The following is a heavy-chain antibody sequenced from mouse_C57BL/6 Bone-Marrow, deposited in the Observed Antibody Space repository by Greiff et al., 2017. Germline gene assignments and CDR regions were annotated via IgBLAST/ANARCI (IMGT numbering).Heavy chain of an antibody. CDR2: INPSNGGT. CDR3: AREDDGYPYGFDY. V-gene: IGHV1-53*01. J-gene: IGHJ2*01. D-gene: IGHD2-3*01. Sequence: QVQLQQPGTELVQPGASVKLSCKASGYTFTSYWMHWVKQRPGQGLEWIGNINPSNGGTNYNEKFKSKATVTVDKSSITAYMQLSSLTSEDSAVYYCAREDDGYPYGFDYWCQGTTLTVSS. CDR1: GYTFTSYW.